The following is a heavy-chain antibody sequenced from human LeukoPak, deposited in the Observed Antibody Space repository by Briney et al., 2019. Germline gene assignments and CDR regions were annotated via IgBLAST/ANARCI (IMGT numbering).Heavy chain of an antibody. CDR3: ARGARGYDSPAYFDY. D-gene: IGHD5-12*01. CDR1: GGTFSSYA. Sequence: SVKVSCKASGGTFSSYAISWVRQAPGQGLEWMGGIIPIFGTANYAQKFQGRVTITADESTSTAYMELSSLRSEDTAAYYCARGARGYDSPAYFDYWGQGTLVTVSS. V-gene: IGHV1-69*13. CDR2: IIPIFGTA. J-gene: IGHJ4*02.